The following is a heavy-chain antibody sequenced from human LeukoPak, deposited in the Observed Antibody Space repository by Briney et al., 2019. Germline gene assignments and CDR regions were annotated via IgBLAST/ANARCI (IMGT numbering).Heavy chain of an antibody. Sequence: ASVKVSCKASGGTFSSYAISWVRQAPGQGLEWMGGIIPIFGTANYAQKFQGRVTITADESTSTAYMGLSSLRSEDTAVYYCAREGSDILSYWGQGTLLTVSS. CDR3: AREGSDILSY. CDR1: GGTFSSYA. J-gene: IGHJ4*02. D-gene: IGHD3-9*01. CDR2: IIPIFGTA. V-gene: IGHV1-69*13.